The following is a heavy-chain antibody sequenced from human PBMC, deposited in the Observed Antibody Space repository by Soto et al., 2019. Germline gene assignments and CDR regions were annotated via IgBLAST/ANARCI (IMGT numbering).Heavy chain of an antibody. CDR2: ISAYNGNT. V-gene: IGHV1-18*04. D-gene: IGHD3-9*01. J-gene: IGHJ4*02. Sequence: VASVKVSCKASGYTFTSYGISWVRQAPGQGLEWMGWISAYNGNTNYAQKLQGRVTMTTDTSTSTAYMELRSLRSDDTAVYYCARGTYYDILTGYYFDYWGQGTLVTVSS. CDR3: ARGTYYDILTGYYFDY. CDR1: GYTFTSYG.